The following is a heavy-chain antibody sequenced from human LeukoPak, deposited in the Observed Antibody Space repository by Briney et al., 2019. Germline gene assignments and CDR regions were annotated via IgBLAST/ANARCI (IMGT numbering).Heavy chain of an antibody. J-gene: IGHJ4*02. CDR3: ARKGANLDY. D-gene: IGHD1-26*01. Sequence: SETLSLTCAVYGGSFSGYYWSWIRQPPGKGLEWIGGINHSGSTNYNPSLKSRVTISVDTSKNQSSLKLSSVTAADTAVYYCARKGANLDYWGQGTLVTVSS. CDR2: INHSGST. CDR1: GGSFSGYY. V-gene: IGHV4-34*01.